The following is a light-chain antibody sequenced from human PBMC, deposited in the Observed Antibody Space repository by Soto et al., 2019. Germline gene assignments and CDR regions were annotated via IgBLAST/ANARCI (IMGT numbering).Light chain of an antibody. J-gene: IGKJ5*01. CDR3: QQYGSSPIT. CDR2: GAS. Sequence: EIVLTQSPGTLSLSPGERATLSCRASPSVSSRYLAWYQQKPGQAPRLLIYGASTRATGIPDRCSGSGSGTDFTLTIRRLEPEDFAVYYCQQYGSSPITFGQGTRLEIK. CDR1: PSVSSRY. V-gene: IGKV3-20*01.